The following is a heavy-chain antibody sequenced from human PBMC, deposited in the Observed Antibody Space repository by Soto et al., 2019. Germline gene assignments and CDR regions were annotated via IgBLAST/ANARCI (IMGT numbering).Heavy chain of an antibody. J-gene: IGHJ6*02. CDR3: AREWSAAGHFYGMDV. V-gene: IGHV1-8*01. CDR2: MNTNSDDT. Sequence: QVQLVQSGAEVKKPGASVQVSCKTSGYTFTSYDINWVRQAPGQGLEWVGWMNTNSDDTRSAQKFRGRLTLNRDKSMSAVYMTLSNLRPDDTAVYYCAREWSAAGHFYGMDVWGQGTTVAVSS. D-gene: IGHD6-13*01. CDR1: GYTFTSYD.